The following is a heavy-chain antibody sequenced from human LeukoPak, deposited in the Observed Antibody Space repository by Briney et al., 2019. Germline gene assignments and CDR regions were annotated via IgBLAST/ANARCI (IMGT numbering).Heavy chain of an antibody. Sequence: PSETLSLTCTVSGGSISSSSYYWGWIRQPPGKGLEWIGSIYYSGSTYYNPSLKSRVTISVDTSKNQFSLKLSSVTAADTAVYYCATSPESFGQWLAAVYWGQGTLVTVSS. V-gene: IGHV4-39*01. D-gene: IGHD6-19*01. CDR2: IYYSGST. CDR3: ATSPESFGQWLAAVY. J-gene: IGHJ4*02. CDR1: GGSISSSSYY.